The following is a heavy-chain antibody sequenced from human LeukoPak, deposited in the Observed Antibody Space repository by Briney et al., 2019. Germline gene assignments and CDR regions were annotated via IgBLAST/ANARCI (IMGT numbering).Heavy chain of an antibody. V-gene: IGHV1-2*02. J-gene: IGHJ4*02. CDR1: GYTFSGYY. D-gene: IGHD2-15*01. CDR3: ARRYCTGVSCYPDY. CDR2: INPSGGGT. Sequence: ASVSVSCKASGYTFSGYYIHWVRQAPGQGLEWMGWINPSGGGTKYAQKFQGRVTMTRDTSISTAYMELSTLTSDDTAVYFCARRYCTGVSCYPDYWGQGTLVTVSS.